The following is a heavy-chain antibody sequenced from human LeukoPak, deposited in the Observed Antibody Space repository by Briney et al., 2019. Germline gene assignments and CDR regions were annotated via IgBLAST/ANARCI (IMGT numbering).Heavy chain of an antibody. V-gene: IGHV3-30*18. J-gene: IGHJ4*02. CDR3: AKGDNYYDSSGYYYVRALFDY. D-gene: IGHD3-22*01. CDR1: GFTFSSYG. Sequence: GGSLRLSCAASGFTFSSYGMHWVRQAPGKWLEWVAGTSYNGNIKYYADYVKGRFSISRDNSKNTLYLQMDRLRAEDTAVYYCAKGDNYYDSSGYYYVRALFDYWGQGTLVTVSS. CDR2: TSYNGNIK.